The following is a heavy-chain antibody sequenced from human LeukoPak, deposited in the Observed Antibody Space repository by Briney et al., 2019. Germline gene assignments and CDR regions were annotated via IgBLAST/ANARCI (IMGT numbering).Heavy chain of an antibody. V-gene: IGHV1-46*01. CDR3: ARGHFAQYQLLSFCGYFNL. J-gene: IGHJ1*01. D-gene: IGHD6-25*01. Sequence: ASVKVSCKASGYTFTTYYMHWVRQAPGQGLEWMGVMNPSGGSTSYAQKFQGRITMTRDTSTSTVYVELSSLRSEDSAVYYCARGHFAQYQLLSFCGYFNLWGQSTRVTVSS. CDR2: MNPSGGST. CDR1: GYTFTTYY.